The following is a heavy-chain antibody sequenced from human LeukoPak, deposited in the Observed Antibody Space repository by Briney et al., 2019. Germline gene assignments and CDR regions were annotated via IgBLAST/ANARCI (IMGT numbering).Heavy chain of an antibody. J-gene: IGHJ6*03. D-gene: IGHD2-2*01. CDR1: GYTFTSYG. CDR2: ISAYNGNT. V-gene: IGHV1-18*01. Sequence: ASVKVSCKASGYTFTSYGISWVRQAPGQGLEWMGWISAYNGNTNYAQKLQGRVTMTTDTSTSTAYMELRSLRSDDTAVYYCARINQLPLTIPQNYYYYYYMDVWGEGTTVTVSS. CDR3: ARINQLPLTIPQNYYYYYYMDV.